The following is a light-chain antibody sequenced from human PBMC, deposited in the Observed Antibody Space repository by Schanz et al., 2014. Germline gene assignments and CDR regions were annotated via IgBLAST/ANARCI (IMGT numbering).Light chain of an antibody. Sequence: QSVLTQPPSVSGAPGQSVTISCTGSTSNIGTGYDVHWYQQLPGTAPKLLIYRNTNRPSGVPDRFSGSKSGTSASLAITGLQAEDEADYYCTSYAGSNNFGVFGTGTKLTVL. J-gene: IGLJ1*01. V-gene: IGLV1-40*01. CDR3: TSYAGSNNFGV. CDR1: TSNIGTGYD. CDR2: RNT.